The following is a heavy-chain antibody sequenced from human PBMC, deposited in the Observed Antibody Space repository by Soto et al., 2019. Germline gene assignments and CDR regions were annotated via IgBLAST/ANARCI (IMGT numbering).Heavy chain of an antibody. Sequence: EVQLVESGGGLVQPGGSLRLSCAASGFTFSSYWMHWVGQAPGKGLVWVSRINSDGISASYADSVKGRFTISRDNAKNTLYLQMNSLRAEDTAVYYCAREKLMPGRGSPNDYRYYYYGMDVWGQGTTVTVSS. CDR2: INSDGISA. D-gene: IGHD5-12*01. CDR3: AREKLMPGRGSPNDYRYYYYGMDV. J-gene: IGHJ6*02. CDR1: GFTFSSYW. V-gene: IGHV3-74*01.